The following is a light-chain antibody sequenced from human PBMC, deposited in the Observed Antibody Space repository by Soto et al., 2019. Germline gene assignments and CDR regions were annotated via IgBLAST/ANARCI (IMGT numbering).Light chain of an antibody. Sequence: AIQLTQSPASLSASVGDRVTITCRASQGISTALAWYQQKPGKAPKLLIYDASSLASGVPARFSGSGSGTDFPLTISSLQPEFFATYCWQQHNNSPRTFGGGTKVEIK. CDR1: QGISTA. J-gene: IGKJ4*01. CDR2: DAS. V-gene: IGKV1D-13*01. CDR3: QQHNNSPRT.